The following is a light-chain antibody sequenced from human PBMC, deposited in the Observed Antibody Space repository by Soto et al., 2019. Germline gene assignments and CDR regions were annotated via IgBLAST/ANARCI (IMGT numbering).Light chain of an antibody. V-gene: IGKV3-20*01. J-gene: IGKJ1*01. Sequence: DIVLTQSPGSLSLSPGERATLSCRASQSVDSSFFAWYQQKPGQAPRLLIYGASKRATGTPDRFSGSGSGTDFTLTITRMEPEDFAVYYCQQYVSSVTFGQGTKVDI. CDR1: QSVDSSF. CDR3: QQYVSSVT. CDR2: GAS.